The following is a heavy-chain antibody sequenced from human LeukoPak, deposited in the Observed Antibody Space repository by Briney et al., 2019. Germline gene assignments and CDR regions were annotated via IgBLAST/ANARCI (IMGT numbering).Heavy chain of an antibody. D-gene: IGHD3-3*01. V-gene: IGHV1-18*01. CDR3: ARDSDLTPADY. Sequence: GASVKVSCKASGGTFSSYAISWVRQAPGQGLEWMGWISAYNGNTNYAQKLQGRVTMTTDTSTSTAYMELRSLRSDDTAVYYCARDSDLTPADYWGQGTLVTVSS. CDR1: GGTFSSYA. CDR2: ISAYNGNT. J-gene: IGHJ4*02.